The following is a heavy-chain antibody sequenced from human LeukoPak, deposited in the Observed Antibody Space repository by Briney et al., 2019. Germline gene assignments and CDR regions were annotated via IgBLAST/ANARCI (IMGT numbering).Heavy chain of an antibody. Sequence: GGSLRLSCVASGFTFTSYAVRWFRQAPGKGLEWVSTVGRSGVDTYYADSVRGRFTISKDSSKNTLQMNSLSAEDTAIYYCVKHSGGVYGNSDCWGQGILVTVSS. D-gene: IGHD1-1*01. CDR2: VGRSGVDT. CDR3: VKHSGGVYGNSDC. CDR1: GFTFTSYA. J-gene: IGHJ4*02. V-gene: IGHV3-23*01.